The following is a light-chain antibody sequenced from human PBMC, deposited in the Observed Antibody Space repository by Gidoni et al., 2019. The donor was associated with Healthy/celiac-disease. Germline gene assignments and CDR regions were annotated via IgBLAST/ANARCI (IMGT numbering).Light chain of an antibody. J-gene: IGKJ4*01. Sequence: EIVMTQSPATLSVSPGERATLSCRASPSVSSNLAWYQQKPGQAPRLLIYGASTRATGIPARFSGSGSGTEFTLTISSLQSEDFAVYYCQQYNNWPPLTFGGGTQVEIK. CDR2: GAS. V-gene: IGKV3-15*01. CDR1: PSVSSN. CDR3: QQYNNWPPLT.